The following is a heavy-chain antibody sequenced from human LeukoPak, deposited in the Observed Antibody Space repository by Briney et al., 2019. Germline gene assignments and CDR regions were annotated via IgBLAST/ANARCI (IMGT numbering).Heavy chain of an antibody. J-gene: IGHJ4*02. CDR1: GLTFSSYA. Sequence: GGPLKLSFAASGLTFSSYAMSGVGQAPGKGQDWASPISGSGVSTYYADSVKGRFTISRDNSKNTLYLQMNSLRAEDTAVYYCAKEYGYTYGEFDYWGQGTLVTVSS. CDR2: ISGSGVST. V-gene: IGHV3-23*01. CDR3: AKEYGYTYGEFDY. D-gene: IGHD5-18*01.